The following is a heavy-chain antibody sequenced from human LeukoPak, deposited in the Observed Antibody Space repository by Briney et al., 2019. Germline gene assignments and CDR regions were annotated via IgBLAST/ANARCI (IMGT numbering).Heavy chain of an antibody. CDR1: GGSISSGGYY. Sequence: SQTLSLTCTVAGGSISSGGYYWSWIRQHPGKGLEWIGYIYYSGSTYYNPSLKSRVTISVDTSKNQFSLKLSSVTAAAKTVDYCARYYYGSSGYYSHDYWGQGTLVTVSS. D-gene: IGHD3-22*01. CDR2: IYYSGST. J-gene: IGHJ4*02. CDR3: ARYYYGSSGYYSHDY. V-gene: IGHV4-31*03.